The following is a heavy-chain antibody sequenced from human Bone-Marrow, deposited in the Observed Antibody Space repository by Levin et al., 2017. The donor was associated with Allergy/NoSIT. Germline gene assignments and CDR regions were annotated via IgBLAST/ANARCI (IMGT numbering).Heavy chain of an antibody. CDR3: ATTVTSPYNYMDV. CDR2: INSDGYSI. V-gene: IGHV3-74*01. CDR1: GFTFSSYW. J-gene: IGHJ6*03. D-gene: IGHD4-17*01. Sequence: PGESLKISCAASGFTFSSYWMHWVRQAPGKGLVWVSRINSDGYSISYADSVKGRFTISRDNAKRTLYLQMNSLRAEDTAVYYCATTVTSPYNYMDVWGKGTTVTVSS.